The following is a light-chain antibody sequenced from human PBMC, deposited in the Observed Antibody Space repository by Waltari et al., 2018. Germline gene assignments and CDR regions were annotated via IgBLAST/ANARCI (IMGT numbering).Light chain of an antibody. CDR3: QQYNNWPYT. CDR1: QSVSSN. V-gene: IGKV3-15*01. Sequence: EIVMTQSPATLSVSPGERATLSCRASQSVSSNLAWYQQKHGQAPRPPLYGASTRATGIPARFSGSGSGTEFTLTISSMQSEDFAVYYCQQYNNWPYTFGQGTKLEIK. J-gene: IGKJ2*01. CDR2: GAS.